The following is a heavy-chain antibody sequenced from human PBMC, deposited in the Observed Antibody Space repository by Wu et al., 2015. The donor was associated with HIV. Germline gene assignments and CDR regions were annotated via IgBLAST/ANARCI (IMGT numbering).Heavy chain of an antibody. Sequence: QVQLVQSGAEVKKPGSSVKVSCKSSGGTFSISWVRQAPGQGLEWVGGIIPLFDVAQYAQKFRDRVTITTDESTSTAYMELSSLRSDDTAIYYCARVYSTTWYDFFDYWGQGTLVTVSS. V-gene: IGHV1-69*05. CDR2: IIPLFDVA. CDR1: GGTFS. J-gene: IGHJ4*02. D-gene: IGHD2/OR15-2a*01. CDR3: ARVYSTTWYDFFDY.